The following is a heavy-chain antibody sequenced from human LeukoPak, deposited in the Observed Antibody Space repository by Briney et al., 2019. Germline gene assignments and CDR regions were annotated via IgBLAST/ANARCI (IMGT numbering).Heavy chain of an antibody. CDR3: AKMAAAADYRNENWFDP. Sequence: PGGSLRLSCAASGFTFSSYAMHWVRQAPGKGLEWVAVISYDGSNKYYADSVKGRFTISRDNSKNTLYLQMNSLRAEDTAVYYCAKMAAAADYRNENWFDPWGQGTLVTVSS. D-gene: IGHD6-13*01. V-gene: IGHV3-30*18. CDR1: GFTFSSYA. CDR2: ISYDGSNK. J-gene: IGHJ5*02.